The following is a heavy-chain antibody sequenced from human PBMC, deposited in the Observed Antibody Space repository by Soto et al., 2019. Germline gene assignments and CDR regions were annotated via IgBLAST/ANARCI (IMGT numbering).Heavy chain of an antibody. CDR2: ICYSWRT. CDR1: GGSISSYY. J-gene: IGHJ5*02. Sequence: QVQLQESGPGLVKPSETLSLTCTVSGGSISSYYWSWIRQPPGKGLEWIGYICYSWRTKYNPSLKSRVSISVDTSNTQFSLRLSSVTAADTALYYCARQELIAVATGADWFDPWGQGTLVTVAS. V-gene: IGHV4-59*08. CDR3: ARQELIAVATGADWFDP. D-gene: IGHD6-19*01.